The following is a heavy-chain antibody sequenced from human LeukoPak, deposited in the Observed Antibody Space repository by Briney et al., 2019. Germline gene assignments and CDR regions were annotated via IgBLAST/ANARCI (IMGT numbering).Heavy chain of an antibody. CDR3: ARELRMFRAERFYYMDV. CDR2: IYYSGST. J-gene: IGHJ6*03. CDR1: GGSISSSSYY. V-gene: IGHV4-39*07. Sequence: SETLSLTCTVSGGSISSSSYYWGWIRQPPGKGLEWIGSIYYSGSTYYNPSLKSRVTISVDTSKNQFSLKLSSVTAADAAVYYCARELRMFRAERFYYMDVWGKGTTVTVSS. D-gene: IGHD1-14*01.